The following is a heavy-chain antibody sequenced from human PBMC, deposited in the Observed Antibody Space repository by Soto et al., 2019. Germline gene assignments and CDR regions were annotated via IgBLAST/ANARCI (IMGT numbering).Heavy chain of an antibody. CDR2: ISSSSSTI. J-gene: IGHJ6*02. Sequence: GGSLRLSCAASGFTFSSYSMNWVRQAPGKGLEWVSYISSSSSTIYYADSVKGRFTISRDNAKNSLCLQMNSLRDEDTAVYYCARDLDYGDYVGSGMDVWGQGTTVTVSS. V-gene: IGHV3-48*02. D-gene: IGHD4-17*01. CDR1: GFTFSSYS. CDR3: ARDLDYGDYVGSGMDV.